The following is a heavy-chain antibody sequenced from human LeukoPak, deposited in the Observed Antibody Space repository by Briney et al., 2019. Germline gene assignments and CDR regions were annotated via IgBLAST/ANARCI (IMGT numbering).Heavy chain of an antibody. Sequence: SETLSLTCAVYGGSFSGYYWSWIRQPPGKGLEWIGEINHSGSTNYNPSLKSRVTISVDTSKNQFSLKLSSVTAADTAVYYCARVVPAYYYYGMDVWGQGTTVTASS. CDR2: INHSGST. CDR1: GGSFSGYY. V-gene: IGHV4-34*01. CDR3: ARVVPAYYYYGMDV. D-gene: IGHD2-2*01. J-gene: IGHJ6*02.